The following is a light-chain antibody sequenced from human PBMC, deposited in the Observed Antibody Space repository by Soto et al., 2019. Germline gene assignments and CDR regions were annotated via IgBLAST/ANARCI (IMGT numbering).Light chain of an antibody. CDR2: SNN. V-gene: IGLV1-44*01. CDR3: AAWDDSLKVYV. CDR1: SSNIGSHN. J-gene: IGLJ1*01. Sequence: SALTQAPSASGTPGQKVTTSCSGSSSNIGSHNVRWYQQLPGTAPKLLIYSNNQRPSGVPDRVSGSKSGTSASLAISGLQSEDEADYYCAAWDDSLKVYVFGTGTKVTVL.